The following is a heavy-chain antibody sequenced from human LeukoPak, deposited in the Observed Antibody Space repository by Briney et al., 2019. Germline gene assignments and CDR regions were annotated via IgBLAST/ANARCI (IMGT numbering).Heavy chain of an antibody. V-gene: IGHV3-33*01. D-gene: IGHD1-7*01. CDR1: GFTFSSYG. J-gene: IGHJ4*02. CDR3: ARDHKLRQGSLGY. CDR2: IWYDGSNK. Sequence: GGSLRLSCAASGFTFSSYGMHWVRQAPGKGLEWVAVIWYDGSNKYYADSVKGRFTISRDNSKNTLYLQMNSLRAEDTAVYYCARDHKLRQGSLGYWGQGTLVTVSS.